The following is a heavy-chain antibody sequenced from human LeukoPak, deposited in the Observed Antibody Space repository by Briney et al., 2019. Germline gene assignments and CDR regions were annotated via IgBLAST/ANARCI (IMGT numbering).Heavy chain of an antibody. CDR1: GGSITSTDSY. D-gene: IGHD3-10*01. J-gene: IGHJ4*02. Sequence: KASETLSLTCAVSGGSITSTDSYWVWIRQPPGKGLEWIGGIHYGGNSTYNPSLKSRVTISVDTSKNQFSLRLSSMTAADTAVYYCARMEDDHILTFGMVRGKAHWGQGTLVTVSS. CDR2: IHYGGNS. CDR3: ARMEDDHILTFGMVRGKAH. V-gene: IGHV4-39*01.